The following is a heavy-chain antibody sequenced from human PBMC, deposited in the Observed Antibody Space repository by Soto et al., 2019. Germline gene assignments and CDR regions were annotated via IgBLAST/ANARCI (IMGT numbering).Heavy chain of an antibody. Sequence: QVQLVQSGAEVKKPGASVKVSCKASGYTFTSYGISWVRQAPGQGLEWMGWISAYNGNTNYAQKLQGRVTMTTDTTTSTAYMELRSLRSDDTAVYYCARGPYQLLWFGEQELDGGYYGMDVWGQGTTVTVSS. J-gene: IGHJ6*02. D-gene: IGHD3-10*01. CDR3: ARGPYQLLWFGEQELDGGYYGMDV. CDR2: ISAYNGNT. V-gene: IGHV1-18*01. CDR1: GYTFTSYG.